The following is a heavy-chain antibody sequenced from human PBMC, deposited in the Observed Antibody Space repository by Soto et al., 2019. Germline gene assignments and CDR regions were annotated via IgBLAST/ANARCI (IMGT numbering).Heavy chain of an antibody. Sequence: GASVKVSCKASGGTFSSYAISWVRQAPGQGLEWMGGIIPSGGTTSYAQKFQGRVTMTGDTSTSTVYMELSSLRSEDTAVYYCASDYGGNSWTRGYYGMDVWGQGTTVTVSS. J-gene: IGHJ6*02. CDR3: ASDYGGNSWTRGYYGMDV. V-gene: IGHV1-46*01. CDR1: GGTFSSYA. CDR2: IIPSGGTT. D-gene: IGHD4-17*01.